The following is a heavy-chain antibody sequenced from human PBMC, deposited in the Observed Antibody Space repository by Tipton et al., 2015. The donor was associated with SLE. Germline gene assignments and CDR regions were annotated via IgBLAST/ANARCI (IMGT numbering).Heavy chain of an antibody. D-gene: IGHD6-13*01. CDR3: ASLIAAAGRGYGMDV. CDR2: IYYSGST. V-gene: IGHV4-39*07. Sequence: TLSLTCTVSGGSISSSSYYWGWIRQPPGKGLEWIGSIYYSGSTYYNSSLKSRVTISVDTSKNQFSLKLSSVTAADTAVYYCASLIAAAGRGYGMDVWGQGTTVTVSS. CDR1: GGSISSSSYY. J-gene: IGHJ6*02.